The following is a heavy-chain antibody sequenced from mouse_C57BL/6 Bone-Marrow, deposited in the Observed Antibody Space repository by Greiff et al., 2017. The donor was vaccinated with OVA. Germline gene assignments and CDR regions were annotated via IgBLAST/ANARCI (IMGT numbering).Heavy chain of an antibody. J-gene: IGHJ2*01. D-gene: IGHD2-3*01. CDR2: INYDGSST. Sequence: EVQRVESEGGLVQPGSSMKLSCTASGFTFSDYYMAWVRQVPEKGLEWVANINYDGSSTYYLDSLKSRFIISRDNAKNILYLQMSSLKSAATAPYYSAGEEHGYFFDYWGQGTTLTVSS. V-gene: IGHV5-16*01. CDR3: AGEEHGYFFDY. CDR1: GFTFSDYY.